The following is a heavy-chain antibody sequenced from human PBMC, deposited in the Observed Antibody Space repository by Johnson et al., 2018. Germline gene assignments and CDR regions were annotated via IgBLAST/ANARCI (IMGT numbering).Heavy chain of an antibody. V-gene: IGHV3-30*18. CDR1: GFTFSSYG. J-gene: IGHJ6*03. Sequence: QVQLVESGGGVVQPGRSLRLSCAASGFTFSSYGMHWVRQAPGKGLEWVAVISYDGRNKYYADSVKGRFTISRDNSKNPLYLQMNSLRAEDTAGYYCTKLGIAAAGTAYFYYYMDVWGKGTTVTVSS. CDR3: TKLGIAAAGTAYFYYYMDV. CDR2: ISYDGRNK. D-gene: IGHD6-13*01.